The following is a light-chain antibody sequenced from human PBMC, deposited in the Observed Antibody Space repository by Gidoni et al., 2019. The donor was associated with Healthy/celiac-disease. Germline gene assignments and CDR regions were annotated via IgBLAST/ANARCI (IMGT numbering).Light chain of an antibody. V-gene: IGKV3-15*01. J-gene: IGKJ1*01. CDR1: QSVSSK. Sequence: EIVMTQSPATLSVSPGERATLSCRASQSVSSKLAWYQQTPGQAPRLLIYGASTRATGIPARFSGSGSGTEFTLTISSLQSEDFAVYYCQQYNNGPWTFGQGTKVEIK. CDR2: GAS. CDR3: QQYNNGPWT.